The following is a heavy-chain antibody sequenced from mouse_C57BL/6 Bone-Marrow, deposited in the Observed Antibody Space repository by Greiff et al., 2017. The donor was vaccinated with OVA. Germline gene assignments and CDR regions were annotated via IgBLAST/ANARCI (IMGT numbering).Heavy chain of an antibody. Sequence: QVQLQQSGAELVKPGASVKLSCKASGYTFTTYPIEWMKQNHGKSLEWIGNFHPYNDDTKYNEKFKGKATLTVEKSSSTVYLELSRLTSDDSAVYYGAKLYSNYVGWFAYWGQGTLVTVSA. CDR1: GYTFTTYP. CDR3: AKLYSNYVGWFAY. D-gene: IGHD2-5*01. CDR2: FHPYNDDT. V-gene: IGHV1-47*01. J-gene: IGHJ3*01.